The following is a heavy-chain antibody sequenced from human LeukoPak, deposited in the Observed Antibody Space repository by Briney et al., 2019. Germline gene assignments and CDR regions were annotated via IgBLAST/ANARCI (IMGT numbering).Heavy chain of an antibody. CDR2: INWNGDRT. CDR1: GFTFSDHY. CDR3: ARRDYYGSGSPDF. D-gene: IGHD3-10*01. J-gene: IGHJ4*02. V-gene: IGHV3-20*04. Sequence: GGSLRLSCAASGFTFSDHYMDWVRQAPGKGLEWVSGINWNGDRTGYADSVKGRFTISRDNAKKSLYLQMNSLRAEDTALYYCARRDYYGSGSPDFWGQGTLVTVSS.